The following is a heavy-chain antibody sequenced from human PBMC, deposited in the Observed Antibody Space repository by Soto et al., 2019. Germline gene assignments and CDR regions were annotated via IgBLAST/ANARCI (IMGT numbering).Heavy chain of an antibody. CDR1: GFTFSNSW. Sequence: EVRLVESGGGLVQPGGSLRLSCAASGFTFSNSWMHWVRQAPGKGLVWVSRMNSDGSDINYADSVKGRFTISRDNVRNTLYLQMNSLRDEDTAVYYCARAGNYYFEYWGQGTLVTLSS. J-gene: IGHJ4*02. D-gene: IGHD3-10*01. CDR2: MNSDGSDI. CDR3: ARAGNYYFEY. V-gene: IGHV3-74*01.